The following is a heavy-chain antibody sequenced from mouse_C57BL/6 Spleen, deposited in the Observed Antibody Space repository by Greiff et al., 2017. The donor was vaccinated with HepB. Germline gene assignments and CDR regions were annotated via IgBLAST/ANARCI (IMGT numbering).Heavy chain of an antibody. CDR3: ARRYDYEGGAWFAY. V-gene: IGHV5-6*01. Sequence: EVQLVESGGDLVKPGGSLKLSCAASGFTFSSYGMSWVRQTPDKRLEWVATISSGGSYTYYPDSVKGRFTISRDNAKNTLYLQMSSLKSEDTAMYYCARRYDYEGGAWFAYWGQGTLVTVSA. J-gene: IGHJ3*01. CDR1: GFTFSSYG. D-gene: IGHD2-4*01. CDR2: ISSGGSYT.